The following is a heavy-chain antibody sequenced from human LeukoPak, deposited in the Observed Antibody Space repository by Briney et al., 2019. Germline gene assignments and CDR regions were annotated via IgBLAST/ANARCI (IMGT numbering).Heavy chain of an antibody. CDR3: GRAFPPLRTSSAGDL. J-gene: IGHJ4*02. CDR1: GFTFSDYD. Sequence: SGGSLRLSCSASGFTFSDYDMNWVRQAPGQGLEWVSSISYLSSHVYYGDSVKGRFSISRDNAKNSLYLQMNSLGAEDTAIYYCGRAFPPLRTSSAGDLWGQGILVTVSS. CDR2: ISYLSSHV. D-gene: IGHD3-16*01. V-gene: IGHV3-21*01.